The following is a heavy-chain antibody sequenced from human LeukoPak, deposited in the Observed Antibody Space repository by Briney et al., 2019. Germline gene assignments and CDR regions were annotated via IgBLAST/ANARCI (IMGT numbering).Heavy chain of an antibody. D-gene: IGHD3-3*01. CDR1: GFTVSSNY. V-gene: IGHV3-66*01. CDR3: ARGFGPNAFDI. CDR2: IYSGGST. Sequence: GGSLRLSCAASGFTVSSNYMSWVRQAPGKGLEWVSVIYSGGSTYYADSVKGRFTISRDNSKNTLYLQMNSLRAEDTAVYYRARGFGPNAFDIWGQGTMVTVSS. J-gene: IGHJ3*02.